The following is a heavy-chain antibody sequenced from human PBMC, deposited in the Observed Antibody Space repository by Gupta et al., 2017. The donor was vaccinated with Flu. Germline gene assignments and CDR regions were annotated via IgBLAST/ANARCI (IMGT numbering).Heavy chain of an antibody. V-gene: IGHV1-18*01. D-gene: IGHD6-19*01. Sequence: HLVQSGAEVQKPGASVRVSCQTAGYMFSSYGISWVRQAPGQGLEWMGWISGYNGNTHFAQKFQGRVTMTTDTSTSTAYMERRSLTSDDTAVYHCARSDTSGWYWFDPWGQGTLVTVSS. CDR2: ISGYNGNT. CDR1: GYMFSSYG. J-gene: IGHJ5*02. CDR3: ARSDTSGWYWFDP.